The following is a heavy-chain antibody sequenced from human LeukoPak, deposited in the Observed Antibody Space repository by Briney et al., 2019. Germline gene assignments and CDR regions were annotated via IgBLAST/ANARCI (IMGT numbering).Heavy chain of an antibody. CDR3: ARDREYYYDSSGYYYNYYYGMDV. D-gene: IGHD3-22*01. Sequence: PGGSLRLSCAASGFTFSSYEMNWVRQAPGKGLEWVSHISSIGSTIYYADSVKGRFTISRDNANNSLYLQMNSLRAEDTAVYYCARDREYYYDSSGYYYNYYYGMDVWGQGTTVTVSS. J-gene: IGHJ6*02. CDR2: ISSIGSTI. CDR1: GFTFSSYE. V-gene: IGHV3-48*03.